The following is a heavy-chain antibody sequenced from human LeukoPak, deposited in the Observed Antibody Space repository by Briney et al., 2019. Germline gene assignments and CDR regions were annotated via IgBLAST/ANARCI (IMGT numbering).Heavy chain of an antibody. D-gene: IGHD6-19*01. CDR1: GFTFSNFA. V-gene: IGHV3-30*03. Sequence: GGFLRLSCAASGFTFSNFAMHWVRQAPGKGLQWVAVISFDGSNKYFADSVKGRFSISRDNSKDTLHLQMSSLRDEDTAVYFCAGVSESGWYYFDYWGQGTLVTVSS. J-gene: IGHJ4*02. CDR2: ISFDGSNK. CDR3: AGVSESGWYYFDY.